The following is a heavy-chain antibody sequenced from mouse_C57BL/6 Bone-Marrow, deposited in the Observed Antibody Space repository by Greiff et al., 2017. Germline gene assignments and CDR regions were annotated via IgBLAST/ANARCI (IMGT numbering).Heavy chain of an antibody. CDR3: ARQLRGCFAY. V-gene: IGHV1-55*01. CDR2: IYPGSGST. CDR1: GYTFTSYW. D-gene: IGHD3-2*02. Sequence: QVQLQQSGAELVKPGASVKMSCKASGYTFTSYWITWVKPRPGQGLERIGDIYPGSGSTNYNEKFKSKATLTVDPSSSTAYMPLSSLTSEDSAVYYCARQLRGCFAYWGKGTLVTVSA. J-gene: IGHJ3*01.